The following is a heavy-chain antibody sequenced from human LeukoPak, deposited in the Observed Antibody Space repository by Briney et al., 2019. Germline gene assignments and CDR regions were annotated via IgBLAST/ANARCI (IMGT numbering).Heavy chain of an antibody. CDR1: GGSISSSSYY. J-gene: IGHJ4*02. CDR3: ARETVGATPFDY. D-gene: IGHD1-26*01. CDR2: INHSGST. V-gene: IGHV4-39*07. Sequence: SETLSLTCTVSGGSISSSSYYWSWIRQPPGKGLEWIGEINHSGSTNYNPSLKSRVTISVDTSKNQFSLKLSSVTAADTAVYYCARETVGATPFDYWGQGTLVTVSS.